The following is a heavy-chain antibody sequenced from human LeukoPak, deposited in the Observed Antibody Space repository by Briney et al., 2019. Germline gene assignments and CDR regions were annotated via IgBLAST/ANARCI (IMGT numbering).Heavy chain of an antibody. CDR2: INHSGST. J-gene: IGHJ4*02. CDR1: GGSISSGDYY. Sequence: SQTLSLTCTVSGGSISSGDYYWSWIRQPPGKGLEWIGEINHSGSTNYNPSLKSRVTVSLDTSKNQFSLKLSSVTAADTAVYYCARAPGAALDWGQGTLVTVSS. CDR3: ARAPGAALD. D-gene: IGHD2-15*01. V-gene: IGHV4-30-4*08.